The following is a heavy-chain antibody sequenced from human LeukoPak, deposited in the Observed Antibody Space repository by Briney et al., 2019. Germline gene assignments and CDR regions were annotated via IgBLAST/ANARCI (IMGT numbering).Heavy chain of an antibody. J-gene: IGHJ5*02. CDR1: GFTVSSNY. CDR2: IYSGGST. D-gene: IGHD3-3*01. Sequence: GGSLRLSCAASGFTVSSNYMSWVRQAPGKGLEWVSVIYSGGSTYYADSVKGRFTISRRNSKNTLYLQMNSLRAEDTAVYYCARVKTYYDFWSGYHESSWFDPWGQGTLVTVSS. V-gene: IGHV3-53*04. CDR3: ARVKTYYDFWSGYHESSWFDP.